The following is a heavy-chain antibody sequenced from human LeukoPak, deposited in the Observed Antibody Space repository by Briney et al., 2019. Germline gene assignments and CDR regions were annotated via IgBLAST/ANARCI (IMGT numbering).Heavy chain of an antibody. Sequence: GGSLRLSCATSGFTFSSYGMHWVRQAPGKGLEWVAVIWYDGSNKYYADSVKGRFTISRDNSKNTLYLQMNSLRAEDTAVYYCARDTDGGSAIDYWGQGTLVTVSS. D-gene: IGHD1-26*01. V-gene: IGHV3-33*01. CDR1: GFTFSSYG. CDR2: IWYDGSNK. J-gene: IGHJ4*02. CDR3: ARDTDGGSAIDY.